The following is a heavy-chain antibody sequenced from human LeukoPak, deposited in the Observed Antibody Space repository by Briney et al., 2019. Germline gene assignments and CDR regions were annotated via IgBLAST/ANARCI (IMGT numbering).Heavy chain of an antibody. CDR2: IREDGTET. J-gene: IGHJ3*01. Sequence: PGGSLRLSCAASGFSVTRNYMNWVRLAPGKGLEWVVSIREDGTETYYVDSVKGRFTISRDNAKSSLFLQMNSLRAADTALYYCAKNWGAFPVWGQGTMVTVSS. V-gene: IGHV3-7*03. D-gene: IGHD3-16*01. CDR3: AKNWGAFPV. CDR1: GFSVTRNY.